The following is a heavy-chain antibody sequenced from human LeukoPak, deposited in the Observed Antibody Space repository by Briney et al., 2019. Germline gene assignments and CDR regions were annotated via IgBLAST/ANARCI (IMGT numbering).Heavy chain of an antibody. V-gene: IGHV1-69*04. CDR1: GGTFSSYA. J-gene: IGHJ5*02. CDR2: IIPIPGIA. D-gene: IGHD3-10*01. Sequence: ASVKVSCKASGGTFSSYAISRVRQAPGQGLEWMGRIIPIPGIANYAQKFQGRVTITADKSTSTAYMELSSLRSEDTAVYYCASDDSYGSGSYYDLNNWFDPWGQGTLVTVSS. CDR3: ASDDSYGSGSYYDLNNWFDP.